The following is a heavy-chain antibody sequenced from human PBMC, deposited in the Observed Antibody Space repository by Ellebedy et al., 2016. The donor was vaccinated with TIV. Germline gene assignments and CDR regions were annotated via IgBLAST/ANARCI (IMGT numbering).Heavy chain of an antibody. CDR3: ATRPITMVVLAEYYFDY. Sequence: GGSLRLSCAASGFTFSSYAMSWVRHAPGKGLEWVSTISGSAGSTYYTDSVKGRFTISRDNSRNTLYLQMNSLRAEDTAVYYCATRPITMVVLAEYYFDYWGQGTLVTVSA. V-gene: IGHV3-23*01. CDR1: GFTFSSYA. J-gene: IGHJ4*02. D-gene: IGHD3-22*01. CDR2: ISGSAGST.